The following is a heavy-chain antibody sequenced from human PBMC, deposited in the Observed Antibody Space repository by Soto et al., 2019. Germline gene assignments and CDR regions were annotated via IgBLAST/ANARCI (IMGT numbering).Heavy chain of an antibody. CDR1: GYTFTIYY. D-gene: IGHD3-3*02. J-gene: IGHJ6*02. Sequence: ASLKVSCKASGYTFTIYYMHWVLQAPGQGLEWMGIINPSGGSTSYAQKFQGRVTMTRDTSTSTVYMELSSLRSEDTAVYYCARAPLASPYYYGMDVWGQGTTVTVS. V-gene: IGHV1-46*03. CDR2: INPSGGST. CDR3: ARAPLASPYYYGMDV.